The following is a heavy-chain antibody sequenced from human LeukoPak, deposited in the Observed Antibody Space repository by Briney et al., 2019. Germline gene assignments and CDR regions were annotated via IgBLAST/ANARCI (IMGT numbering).Heavy chain of an antibody. J-gene: IGHJ1*01. CDR1: GFTFNSYW. CDR3: ARAPSEIGGYYPEYFRH. V-gene: IGHV3-74*01. CDR2: IKSDGST. D-gene: IGHD3-22*01. Sequence: GGSLRLSCAAPGFTFNSYWMHWVRQAPGKGLVWVSRIKSDGSTRYADSVKGRFTISRDNAKNTVSLQMASLRAEDTGVYYCARAPSEIGGYYPEYFRHWGQGTLVIVSS.